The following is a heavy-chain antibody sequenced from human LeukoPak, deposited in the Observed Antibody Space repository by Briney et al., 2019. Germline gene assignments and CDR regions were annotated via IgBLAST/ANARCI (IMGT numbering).Heavy chain of an antibody. J-gene: IGHJ5*02. CDR1: GFTFSSYA. CDR2: ISYDGSNK. D-gene: IGHD2-2*01. V-gene: IGHV3-30-3*01. CDR3: ARDRGGIVVVPAAAFDP. Sequence: GGSLRLSCAASGFTFSSYAMHWVRQAPGKGLEWVAVISYDGSNKYYADSVKGRFTISRDNSKNTLYLQMNSLRAEDTAVYYCARDRGGIVVVPAAAFDPWGRGTLVTVSS.